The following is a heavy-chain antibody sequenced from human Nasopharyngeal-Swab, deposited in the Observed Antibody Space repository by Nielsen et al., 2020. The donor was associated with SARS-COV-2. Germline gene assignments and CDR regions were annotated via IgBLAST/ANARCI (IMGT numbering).Heavy chain of an antibody. V-gene: IGHV3-48*04. CDR2: ISGSSSSM. Sequence: VRQMPGKGLGWVSYISGSSSSMFYADSVRGRFTISRDNAKNSLYLQMNSLRAEDTAVYYCSRANYYDDYWGQGTLVTVSS. CDR3: SRANYYDDY. D-gene: IGHD3-22*01. J-gene: IGHJ4*02.